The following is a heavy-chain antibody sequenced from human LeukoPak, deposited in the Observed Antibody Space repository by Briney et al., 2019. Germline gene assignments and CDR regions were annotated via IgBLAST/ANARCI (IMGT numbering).Heavy chain of an antibody. CDR3: AKRSAGRLGYFQH. J-gene: IGHJ1*01. CDR1: GFTFSIYA. CDR2: ISGSGGST. V-gene: IGHV3-23*01. D-gene: IGHD6-13*01. Sequence: GGSLRLSCAASGFTFSIYAMSWVRRSPGKGLEWVSAISGSGGSTYYADSVKGRFTISRDNSKNTLYLQMNSLRAEDTAVYYCAKRSAGRLGYFQHWGQGTLVTVSS.